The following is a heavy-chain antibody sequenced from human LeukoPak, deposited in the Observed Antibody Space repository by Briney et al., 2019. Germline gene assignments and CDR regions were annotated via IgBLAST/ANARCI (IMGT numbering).Heavy chain of an antibody. CDR3: ARSHSSTLTWFDP. CDR2: IYPRDSDT. Sequence: GASLKISCKGSGSSFASYWIAGVRQLPGKGLEWMGIIYPRDSDTKYNPSFQGQVSISADKSISTAYLQWSSLQASDTAIYYCARSHSSTLTWFDPWGQGTLVTVSS. V-gene: IGHV5-51*01. J-gene: IGHJ5*02. CDR1: GSSFASYW.